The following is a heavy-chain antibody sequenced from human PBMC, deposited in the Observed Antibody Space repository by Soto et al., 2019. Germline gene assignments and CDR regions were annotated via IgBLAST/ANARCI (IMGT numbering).Heavy chain of an antibody. CDR3: ARPNWHYVAFDV. D-gene: IGHD1-7*01. Sequence: QVHLQQWGAGLVRPSETLSLTCAIYGGSFSDYYWCWIRQPPGKGLEWIGEINRGGSINYNPSLRNRVTSSVDTYKDQFALKLSSVTAGDTAMYSYARPNWHYVAFDVWGRGTMVTVSS. V-gene: IGHV4-34*01. CDR1: GGSFSDYY. J-gene: IGHJ3*01. CDR2: INRGGSI.